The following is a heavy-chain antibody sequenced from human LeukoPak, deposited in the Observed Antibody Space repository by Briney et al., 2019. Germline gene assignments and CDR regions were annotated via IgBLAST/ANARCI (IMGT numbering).Heavy chain of an antibody. J-gene: IGHJ6*04. CDR1: GFTFSSYS. CDR2: ISGNISYI. D-gene: IGHD3-10*02. Sequence: GGSLTLSCAASGFTFSSYSMNWVRQAPGKGLEWVSFISGNISYIYYADSVKGRFTISRDNSKNSLYLQMNSLRAEDTAVYYCAELGITMIGGVWGKGNTVTISS. CDR3: AELGITMIGGV. V-gene: IGHV3-21*01.